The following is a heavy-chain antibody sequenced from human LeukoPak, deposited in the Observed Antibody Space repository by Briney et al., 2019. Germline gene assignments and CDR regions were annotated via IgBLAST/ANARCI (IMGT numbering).Heavy chain of an antibody. V-gene: IGHV4-4*02. CDR3: ARGPYYYYYYDSSGYSAGRAFDI. Sequence: SGTLSLTCAVSGGSISSSNWWSWVRQPPGKGLEWIGEIYHSGSTNYNPSLKSRVTISVDKSKNQFSLKLSSVTAADTAVYYCARGPYYYYYYDSSGYSAGRAFDIWGQGTMVTVSS. CDR1: GGSISSSNW. CDR2: IYHSGST. D-gene: IGHD3-22*01. J-gene: IGHJ3*02.